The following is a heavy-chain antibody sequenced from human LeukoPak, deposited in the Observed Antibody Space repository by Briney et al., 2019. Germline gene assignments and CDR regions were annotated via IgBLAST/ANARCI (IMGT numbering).Heavy chain of an antibody. CDR2: ISGSGGST. CDR1: GFTFSIYW. D-gene: IGHD3-22*01. Sequence: GGSLRLSCVASGFTFSIYWMSWVRQAPGKGLEWVSAISGSGGSTYYADSVKGGFTISRDNSKNTLYLQMNSLRAEDTAVYYCAKDTRTMIVVASDYWGQGTLVTVSS. V-gene: IGHV3-23*01. J-gene: IGHJ4*02. CDR3: AKDTRTMIVVASDY.